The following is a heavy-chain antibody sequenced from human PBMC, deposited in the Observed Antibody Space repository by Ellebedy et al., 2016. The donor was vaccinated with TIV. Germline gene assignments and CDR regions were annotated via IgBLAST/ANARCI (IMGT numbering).Heavy chain of an antibody. CDR2: IYYSGST. J-gene: IGHJ4*02. D-gene: IGHD2-15*01. V-gene: IGHV4-39*01. Sequence: MPGGSLRLSCTVPGGSIRSSSYYWGWIRQPPGKGLEWIGSIYYSGSTYYNPSLESRVTISGDTSRNKFSLKLNSVTAADMAVYFCARMAGGSSGDYYFDSWGQGSLVTVTS. CDR3: ARMAGGSSGDYYFDS. CDR1: GGSIRSSSYY.